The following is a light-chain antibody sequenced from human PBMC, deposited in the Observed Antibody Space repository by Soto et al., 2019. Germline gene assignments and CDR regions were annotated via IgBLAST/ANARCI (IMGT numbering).Light chain of an antibody. V-gene: IGLV2-14*01. J-gene: IGLJ2*01. CDR3: SSYRMVNSVV. CDR1: SSDVGFFNY. CDR2: EVT. Sequence: QSALTQPASVSGSPGQSITISCTGTSSDVGFFNYVSWYQQHPGKAPNLMIYEVTNRPSGVSIRFSGSKSGNTASLTISGLQAEDEADYYCSSYRMVNSVVFCGGTKVTVL.